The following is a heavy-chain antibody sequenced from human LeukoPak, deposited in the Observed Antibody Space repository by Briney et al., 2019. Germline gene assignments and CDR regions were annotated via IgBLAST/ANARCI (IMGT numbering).Heavy chain of an antibody. CDR1: GFTFSSYA. CDR3: AELGITMIGGV. Sequence: GGSLRLSCAASGFTFSSYAMHWVRQAPGKGLEYVSAISSNGGSTYYANSVKGRFTISRDNSKITLYLQMGSLRAEDMAVYYCAELGITMIGGVWGKGTTVTISS. V-gene: IGHV3-64*01. CDR2: ISSNGGST. D-gene: IGHD3-10*02. J-gene: IGHJ6*04.